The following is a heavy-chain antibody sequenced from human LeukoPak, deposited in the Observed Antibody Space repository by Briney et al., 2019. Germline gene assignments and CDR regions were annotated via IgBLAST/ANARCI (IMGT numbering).Heavy chain of an antibody. CDR2: IDHSGST. V-gene: IGHV4-34*01. J-gene: IGHJ5*02. Sequence: SETLSLTCAVYGGSFSNYYWSWIRQPPGKGLKWIGEIDHSGSTNYSPSLKSRVIISVDASKTQLSLKLSSVTAADTAVYYCARAASIAVTGTFWFDPWGQGTLVIVSS. D-gene: IGHD6-19*01. CDR1: GGSFSNYY. CDR3: ARAASIAVTGTFWFDP.